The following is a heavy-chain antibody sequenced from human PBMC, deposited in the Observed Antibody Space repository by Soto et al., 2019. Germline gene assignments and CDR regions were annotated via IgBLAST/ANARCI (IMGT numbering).Heavy chain of an antibody. Sequence: QVQLVQSGAEVKKPGASVKVSCKASGYTFTSYDINWVRQATGQGLEWMGIINPSGGSTSYAQKFQGRVTMTRDTSTSTVYMELSSLRSEDTAVYYCARELPYYDSSGYLQMPDYWGQGTLVTVSS. CDR2: INPSGGST. CDR3: ARELPYYDSSGYLQMPDY. CDR1: GYTFTSYD. D-gene: IGHD3-22*01. V-gene: IGHV1-46*01. J-gene: IGHJ4*02.